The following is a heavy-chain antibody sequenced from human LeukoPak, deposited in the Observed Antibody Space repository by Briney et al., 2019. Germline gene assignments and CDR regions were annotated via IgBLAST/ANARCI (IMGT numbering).Heavy chain of an antibody. Sequence: SETLSLTCTVSGGSISSYYWSWIRQPAGKGLEWIGRIYTSGSTNYIPSLKSRVTISVDKSKNQFSLKLSSVTAADTAVYYCARGYCSSTSCYRYYYYYMDVWGKGTTVTVSS. D-gene: IGHD2-2*01. CDR2: IYTSGST. V-gene: IGHV4-4*07. J-gene: IGHJ6*03. CDR3: ARGYCSSTSCYRYYYYYMDV. CDR1: GGSISSYY.